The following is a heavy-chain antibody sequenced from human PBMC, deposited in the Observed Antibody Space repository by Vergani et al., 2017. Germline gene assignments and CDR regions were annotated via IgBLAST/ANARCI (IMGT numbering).Heavy chain of an antibody. D-gene: IGHD3-22*01. CDR1: GGSISSYY. J-gene: IGHJ4*02. CDR3: ARDLSRYYDSSSYYLSFDY. V-gene: IGHV4-4*07. Sequence: QVQLQESGPGLVKPSETLSLTCTVSGGSISSYYWSWIRQPAGKGLEWIGRIYTSGSTNSNPSLKSRVTMSVDTSKNQFSLKLSSVTAADTAVYYCARDLSRYYDSSSYYLSFDYWGQGTLVTVAS. CDR2: IYTSGST.